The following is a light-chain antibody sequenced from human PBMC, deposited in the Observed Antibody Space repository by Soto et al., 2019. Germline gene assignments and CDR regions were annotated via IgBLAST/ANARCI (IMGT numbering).Light chain of an antibody. CDR2: DVT. CDR1: NSDVGTYNY. Sequence: QSVLTQPRSVSGSPGQSVTISCTGTNSDVGTYNYFSWYQQHPGNAHKLINYDVTKRPSGVPDRFSGSTSGNTASLIISGLQAADEAEYYCCCCSYAGSSSFRVLFGGGTKLTVL. J-gene: IGLJ3*02. CDR3: CSYAGSSSFRVL. V-gene: IGLV2-11*01.